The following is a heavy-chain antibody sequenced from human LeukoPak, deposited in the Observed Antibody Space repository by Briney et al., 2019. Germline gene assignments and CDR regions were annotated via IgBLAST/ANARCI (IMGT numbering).Heavy chain of an antibody. J-gene: IGHJ3*02. CDR2: IIPIFGTA. Sequence: ASVKVSCKASGGTFSSYAISWVRQAPGQGLEWMGGIIPIFGTANYAQKFQGRVTITADKSTSTAYMELSSLRSEDTAVYYCARATRGYSYGPDAFDIWGQGTMVTVSS. CDR3: ARATRGYSYGPDAFDI. CDR1: GGTFSSYA. D-gene: IGHD5-18*01. V-gene: IGHV1-69*06.